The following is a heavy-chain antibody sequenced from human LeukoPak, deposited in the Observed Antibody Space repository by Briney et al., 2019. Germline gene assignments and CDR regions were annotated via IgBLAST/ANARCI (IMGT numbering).Heavy chain of an antibody. J-gene: IGHJ4*02. V-gene: IGHV4-59*01. CDR1: GGSISSYY. CDR2: VYYTGST. Sequence: SETLSLTCTVSGGSISSYYWSWIRQPPGKGLEWIGYVYYTGSTNYNPSLKSRVTISLDTSKNQFPLKLNSVTAADTAVYYCARGDYGSGSYLFDYWGQGTLVTVSS. CDR3: ARGDYGSGSYLFDY. D-gene: IGHD3-10*01.